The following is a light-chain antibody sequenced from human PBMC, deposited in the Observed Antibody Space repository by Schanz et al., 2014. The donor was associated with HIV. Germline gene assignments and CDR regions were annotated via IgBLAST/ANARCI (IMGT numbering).Light chain of an antibody. CDR3: AAWDGSLNVWV. V-gene: IGLV1-44*01. CDR2: NPF. CDR1: SSNFRSNA. J-gene: IGLJ3*02. Sequence: QSVLTQPPSASGTPGQRVTISCSGSSSNFRSNAVNWYQQLPGTAPRLVIYNPFHRPSGVPDRFSGSQSGTSASLAISGLQSEDESDYYCAAWDGSLNVWVFGGGTKLTVL.